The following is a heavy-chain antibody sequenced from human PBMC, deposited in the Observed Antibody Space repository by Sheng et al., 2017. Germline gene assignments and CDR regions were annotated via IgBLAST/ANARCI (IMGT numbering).Heavy chain of an antibody. CDR3: ARDGGERAAGFDY. Sequence: QLQLQESGPGLVKPSETLSLTCTVSGGSISSSSYYWGWIRQPPGKGLEWIGSIYYSGSTYYNPSLKSRVTISVDTSKNQFSLKLSSVTAADTAVYYCARDGGERAAGFDYWGQGTLVTVSS. J-gene: IGHJ4*02. D-gene: IGHD6-13*01. CDR1: GGSISSSSYY. V-gene: IGHV4-39*07. CDR2: IYYSGST.